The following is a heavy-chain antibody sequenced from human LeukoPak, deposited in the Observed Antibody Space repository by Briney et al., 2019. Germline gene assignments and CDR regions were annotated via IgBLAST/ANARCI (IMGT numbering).Heavy chain of an antibody. D-gene: IGHD6-19*01. CDR2: IYTSGST. CDR1: GYSISSGYY. Sequence: SETLSLTCTVSGYSISSGYYWGWIRQPAGKGLEWIGRIYTSGSTNYNPSLKSRVTMSVDTSKNQFSLKLSSVTAADTAVSYCAYISGWYQGVDYWGQGTLVTVSS. CDR3: AYISGWYQGVDY. V-gene: IGHV4-4*07. J-gene: IGHJ4*02.